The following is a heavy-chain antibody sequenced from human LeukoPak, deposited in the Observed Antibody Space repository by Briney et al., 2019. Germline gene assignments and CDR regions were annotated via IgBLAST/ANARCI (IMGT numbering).Heavy chain of an antibody. CDR3: ARDDSSGSYPH. CDR1: GFTFSDYY. J-gene: IGHJ4*02. D-gene: IGHD3-22*01. CDR2: ISSSGSTM. V-gene: IGHV3-11*01. Sequence: GGSLRLSCAASGFTFSDYYMSWIRQAPGKGLEWVSYISSSGSTMYYADSVKGRFTISRDNAKNSLYLQMNSLRAEDTAVYYCARDDSSGSYPHWGQGTLVTVSS.